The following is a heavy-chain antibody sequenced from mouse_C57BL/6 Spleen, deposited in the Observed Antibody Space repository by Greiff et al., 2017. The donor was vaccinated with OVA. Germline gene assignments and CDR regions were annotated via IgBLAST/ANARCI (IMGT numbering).Heavy chain of an antibody. CDR3: ARGGYGSSAMDY. CDR1: GFTFSDYY. D-gene: IGHD1-1*01. J-gene: IGHJ4*01. Sequence: EVQLVESEGGLVQPGSSMKLSCTASGFTFSDYYMAWVRQVPEKGLEWVANINYDGSSTYYLDSLKSRFIISRDNAKNILYLQMSSLKSEDTATYYCARGGYGSSAMDYWGQGTSVTVSS. CDR2: INYDGSST. V-gene: IGHV5-16*01.